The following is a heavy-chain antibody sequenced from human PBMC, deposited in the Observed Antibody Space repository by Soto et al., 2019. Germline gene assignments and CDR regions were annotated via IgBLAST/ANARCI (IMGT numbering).Heavy chain of an antibody. CDR2: LGAARDP. Sequence: GGSLRLSCAASGFSFRYYDMHWVRQRKGKGLEWVSALGAARDPYYVGSVKGRFSVSRDNAQNSLFLQMNNLRVDDTAVYFCARAYLGRLPRRADYYYAMDVWGRGTTVTVSS. CDR1: GFSFRYYD. V-gene: IGHV3-13*05. J-gene: IGHJ6*02. CDR3: ARAYLGRLPRRADYYYAMDV. D-gene: IGHD1-26*01.